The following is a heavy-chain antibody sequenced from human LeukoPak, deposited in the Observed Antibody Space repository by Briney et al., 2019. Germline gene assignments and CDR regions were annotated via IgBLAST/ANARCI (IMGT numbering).Heavy chain of an antibody. CDR1: GGYISSGGYY. CDR3: ARHSSSWYWFDP. V-gene: IGHV4-31*03. D-gene: IGHD6-13*01. J-gene: IGHJ5*02. CDR2: IYYSGST. Sequence: SETLSLTCTVSGGYISSGGYYWSWIRQHPGKGLEWIGYIYYSGSTYYNPSLKSRATISVDTSKNQFSLKLSSVTAADTAVYYCARHSSSWYWFDPWGQGTLVTVSS.